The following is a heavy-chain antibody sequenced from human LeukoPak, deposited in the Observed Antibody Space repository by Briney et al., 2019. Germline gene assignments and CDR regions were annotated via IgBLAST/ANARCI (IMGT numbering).Heavy chain of an antibody. V-gene: IGHV4-4*07. CDR3: ARDRVVVVPAAKPGIATLFDY. CDR1: GGSISSYY. J-gene: IGHJ4*02. CDR2: IYTSGST. D-gene: IGHD2-2*01. Sequence: SETLSLTCTVSGGSISSYYWSWIRQPAGKGLEWIGRIYTSGSTNYNPSLKSRVTMSVDTSKNQFSLKLSSVTAADTAVYYCARDRVVVVPAAKPGIATLFDYWGQGTLVTVSS.